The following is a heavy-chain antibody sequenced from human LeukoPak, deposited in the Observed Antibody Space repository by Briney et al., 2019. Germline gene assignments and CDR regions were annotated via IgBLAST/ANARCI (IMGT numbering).Heavy chain of an antibody. CDR2: ISYDGSNK. J-gene: IGHJ4*01. Sequence: AGGSLRLSCAASGFTFSSYGMHWVRQAPGKGLEWVAVISYDGSNKYYADSVKGRFTISRDNSKNTLYLQMNSLRAEDTAVYYCAKALAPIVVVVAATLDYXXXGTLVTVSS. CDR1: GFTFSSYG. V-gene: IGHV3-30*18. D-gene: IGHD2-15*01. CDR3: AKALAPIVVVVAATLDY.